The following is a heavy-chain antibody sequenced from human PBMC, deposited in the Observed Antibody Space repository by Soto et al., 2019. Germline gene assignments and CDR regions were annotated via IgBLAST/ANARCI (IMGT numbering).Heavy chain of an antibody. Sequence: SETLSLTCTVSGGSISSGGYYWSWIRQHPGKGLEWIGYIYYSGSTYYNPSLKSRVTISVDTSKNQFSLKLSSVTAADTAVYYCARDRSGGPFDPWGQGTLVTVSS. CDR1: GGSISSGGYY. CDR3: ARDRSGGPFDP. J-gene: IGHJ5*02. D-gene: IGHD2-15*01. V-gene: IGHV4-31*03. CDR2: IYYSGST.